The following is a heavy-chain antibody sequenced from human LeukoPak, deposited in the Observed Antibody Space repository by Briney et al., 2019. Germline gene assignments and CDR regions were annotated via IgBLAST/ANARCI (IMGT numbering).Heavy chain of an antibody. CDR2: IYYSGST. D-gene: IGHD6-19*01. CDR3: ARLSSKRSSGWYYFDY. V-gene: IGHV4-59*08. J-gene: IGHJ4*02. Sequence: SETLSLTCTVSGSSISSYYWSWIRQPPGKGLEWIGYIYYSGSTNYNPSLKSRVTISVDTSKNQFSLKLSSVTAADTAVYYCARLSSKRSSGWYYFDYWGQGTLVTVSS. CDR1: GSSISSYY.